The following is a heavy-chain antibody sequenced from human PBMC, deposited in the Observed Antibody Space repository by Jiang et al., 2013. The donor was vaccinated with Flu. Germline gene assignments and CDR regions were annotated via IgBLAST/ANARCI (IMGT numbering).Heavy chain of an antibody. V-gene: IGHV2-5*01. Sequence: GLEWLALIYWDDKRYSPSLKSRLTITKDTSKNQVVLTMTNMDPVDTATYYCAHSSIFGVGPDYWGQGTLVTVSS. CDR3: AHSSIFGVGPDY. J-gene: IGHJ4*02. CDR2: IYWDDK. D-gene: IGHD3-3*01.